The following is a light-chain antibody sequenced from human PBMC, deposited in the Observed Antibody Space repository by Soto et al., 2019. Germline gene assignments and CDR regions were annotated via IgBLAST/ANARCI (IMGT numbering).Light chain of an antibody. CDR2: EGS. CDR1: SSDVGSYNL. CDR3: CSYAGSSTYV. J-gene: IGLJ1*01. V-gene: IGLV2-23*01. Sequence: QSVLSQPASVSGSPGQSIPIACTVTSSDVGSYNLVSWYQQHPGKAPKLMIYEGSKWPSGVSNRFSGSKSGNTASLTISGLQAEDEADYYCCSYAGSSTYVFGTGTKVTVL.